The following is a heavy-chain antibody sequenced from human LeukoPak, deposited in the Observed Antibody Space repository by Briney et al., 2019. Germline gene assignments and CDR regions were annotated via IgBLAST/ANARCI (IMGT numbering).Heavy chain of an antibody. J-gene: IGHJ4*02. CDR1: GFTFSSSG. Sequence: GGPLSLSCAAPGFTFSSSGMHWVRQAPGMGLGWVSRINTDGSSTSYADSVKGRFTISRDSAKNTLYLQMNSLRAEDTAVYYCARTVPGYFFDSWGQGTLVTVSS. CDR3: ARTVPGYFFDS. V-gene: IGHV3-74*01. D-gene: IGHD3-10*01. CDR2: INTDGSST.